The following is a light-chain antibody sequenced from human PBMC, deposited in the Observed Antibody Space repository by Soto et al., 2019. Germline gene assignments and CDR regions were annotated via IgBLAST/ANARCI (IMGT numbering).Light chain of an antibody. CDR2: AAS. CDR3: QQSYSTPQT. CDR1: QSISSY. J-gene: IGKJ1*01. V-gene: IGKV1-39*01. Sequence: DIQTSPSPSSLSPSVGDRATITRRASQSISSYLNWYQQKPGKAPKLLIYAASSLQSGVPSRFSGSGSGTDFTLTISSLQPEDFATYYCQQSYSTPQTFGQGTKVDIK.